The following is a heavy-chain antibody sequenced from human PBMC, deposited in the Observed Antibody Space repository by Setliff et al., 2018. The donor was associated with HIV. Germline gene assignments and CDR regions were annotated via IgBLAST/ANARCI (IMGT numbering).Heavy chain of an antibody. CDR3: ARYSGLGIDY. CDR2: INHSGAT. Sequence: LSETLSLTCAVYGGSFSGYYWTWIRQSPGKGLEWIGEINHSGATTYKPSLKSRATISVDTSKKQFSLKLNSVNAADTATYYCARYSGLGIDYWGQGTLVTVSS. V-gene: IGHV4-34*01. CDR1: GGSFSGYY. J-gene: IGHJ4*02. D-gene: IGHD1-26*01.